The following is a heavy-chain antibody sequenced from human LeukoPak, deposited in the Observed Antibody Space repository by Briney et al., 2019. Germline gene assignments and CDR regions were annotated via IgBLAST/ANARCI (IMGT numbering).Heavy chain of an antibody. CDR1: GGSFSGYY. CDR3: ARVLRGVTFDAFDI. Sequence: SETLSLTCAVYGGSFSGYYWSWIRQPPGKGLEWIGEINHSGSTNYNPSLKSRVTISVDTCKNQFSLKLSSVTAADTAVYYCARVLRGVTFDAFDIWGQGTMVTVSS. CDR2: INHSGST. J-gene: IGHJ3*02. V-gene: IGHV4-34*01. D-gene: IGHD3-10*01.